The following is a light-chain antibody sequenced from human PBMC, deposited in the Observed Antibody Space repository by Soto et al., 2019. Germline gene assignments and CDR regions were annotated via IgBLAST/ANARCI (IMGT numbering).Light chain of an antibody. J-gene: IGKJ4*01. Sequence: EIVMTQSPATLSVSPGERATLSCRASESVSTNLAWYQQKPGQAPRLLIYAASTRATGIPARFSGSGSGTVFTLTISSLQSEDFAVYYCQQYDLSSGFGGGTKVEIK. V-gene: IGKV3-15*01. CDR3: QQYDLSSG. CDR1: ESVSTN. CDR2: AAS.